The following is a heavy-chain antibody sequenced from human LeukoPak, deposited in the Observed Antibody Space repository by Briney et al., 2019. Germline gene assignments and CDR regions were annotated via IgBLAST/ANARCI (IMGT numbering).Heavy chain of an antibody. CDR3: ARAIFGVVSFDY. CDR2: IYSGGST. D-gene: IGHD3-3*01. CDR1: GFTFSSYA. J-gene: IGHJ4*02. V-gene: IGHV3-53*01. Sequence: GGSLRLSCAASGFTFSSYAMSWVRQAPGKGLEWVSVIYSGGSTYYADSVKGRFTISRDNSKNTLYLQMNSLRAEDTAVYYCARAIFGVVSFDYWGQGTLVTVSS.